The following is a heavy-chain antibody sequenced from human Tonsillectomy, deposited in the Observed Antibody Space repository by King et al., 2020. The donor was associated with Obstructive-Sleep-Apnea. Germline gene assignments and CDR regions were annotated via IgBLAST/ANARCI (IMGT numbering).Heavy chain of an antibody. J-gene: IGHJ4*02. CDR3: ARIAEYCSSTSCAIDY. V-gene: IGHV2-26*01. CDR1: GFSLSNARMV. CDR2: LFSNDEK. D-gene: IGHD2-2*01. Sequence: TFKESGPVLVKPTETLTLTCTVSGFSLSNARMVVSWSRHPPWKALEGLSHLFSNDEKSFITYLMSRRTISKDPSKSQVVLTMTTIDPVDTATYYCARIAEYCSSTSCAIDYWGQGTLVTVSS.